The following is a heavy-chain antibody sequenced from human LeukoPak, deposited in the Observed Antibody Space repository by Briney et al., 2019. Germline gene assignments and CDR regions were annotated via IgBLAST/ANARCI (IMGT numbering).Heavy chain of an antibody. V-gene: IGHV3-23*01. D-gene: IGHD4-23*01. CDR2: FSGSGGSI. CDR1: GFTFSSYA. J-gene: IGHJ4*02. Sequence: GGSLRLSCVASGFTFSSYAMSWVRQAPGKGLEWVSSFSGSGGSIYYADSVKGRFTISRDNSKNTLYLQMNSLRAEDTAVYYCARRRGVTFADFDYWGQGTLVTVSS. CDR3: ARRRGVTFADFDY.